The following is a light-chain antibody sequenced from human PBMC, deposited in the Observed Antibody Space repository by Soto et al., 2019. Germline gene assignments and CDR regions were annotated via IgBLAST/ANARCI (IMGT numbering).Light chain of an antibody. V-gene: IGKV1-39*01. CDR1: QSISSY. CDR3: QQSYSTPPIT. Sequence: DIQMTQSPSSLSASVGDRVTITCRASQSISSYLNWYQQKPGKAPKLLIYAASSLQSGVPSRFRRSGSGTDFTLTISSLQPEDFATYYCQQSYSTPPITFGQGTRLEIK. CDR2: AAS. J-gene: IGKJ5*01.